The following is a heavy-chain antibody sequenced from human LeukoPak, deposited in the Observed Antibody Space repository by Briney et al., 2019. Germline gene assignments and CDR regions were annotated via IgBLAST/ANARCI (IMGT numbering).Heavy chain of an antibody. CDR2: IYYSGST. V-gene: IGHV4-39*01. CDR1: GGSISSNSYY. Sequence: SETLSLTCAVSGGSISSNSYYWGWIRQPPGKGLEWIGSIYYSGSTYYNPSFKSLVTISVGTSKNQFSLKLSSVTAADTAVYYCARTRYYYNSRSYGAPYYFDYWGQGTLVTVSS. J-gene: IGHJ4*02. D-gene: IGHD3-10*01. CDR3: ARTRYYYNSRSYGAPYYFDY.